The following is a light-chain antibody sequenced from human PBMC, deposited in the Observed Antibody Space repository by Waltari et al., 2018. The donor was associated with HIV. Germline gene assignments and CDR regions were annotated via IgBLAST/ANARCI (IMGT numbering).Light chain of an antibody. CDR1: SSNIGAGFD. J-gene: IGLJ2*01. Sequence: QSLLTQPPSVSGAPGQRVTISCTGSSSNIGAGFDVHWYQQLPGTDPKLLIYGNSNRPSGVPHRFSGSKSGTSASLAITGLQAEDEADYYCQSYDRSLSGYVVFGGGTKLTVL. CDR3: QSYDRSLSGYVV. CDR2: GNS. V-gene: IGLV1-40*01.